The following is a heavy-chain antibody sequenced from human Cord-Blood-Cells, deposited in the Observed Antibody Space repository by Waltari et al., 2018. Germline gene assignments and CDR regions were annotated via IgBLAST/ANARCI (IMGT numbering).Heavy chain of an antibody. J-gene: IGHJ3*02. CDR2: ISSSGSTI. CDR1: GFTFSSYE. CDR3: ARMPPTADAFDI. V-gene: IGHV3-48*03. D-gene: IGHD2-2*01. Sequence: EVQLVESGGGLVQPGGSLRLSCAASGFTFSSYEMNWVRQAPGKGLGWVSYISSSGSTINYADSVKGRFTISRDNAKNSLYLQMNSLRAEDTAVYYCARMPPTADAFDIWGQGTMVTVSS.